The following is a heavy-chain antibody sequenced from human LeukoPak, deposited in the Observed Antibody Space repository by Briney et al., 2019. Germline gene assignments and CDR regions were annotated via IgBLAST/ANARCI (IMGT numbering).Heavy chain of an antibody. Sequence: GGSLRLSCAASGFTFSSYWMSWVGQAPGKGLEWVANIKQEGSEKYYVDSVKGRFTISRDNAKNSLYLQMNSLRAEDTVVYYCARGYDYANYWGQGTLVTVSS. V-gene: IGHV3-7*01. CDR1: GFTFSSYW. J-gene: IGHJ4*02. CDR2: IKQEGSEK. CDR3: ARGYDYANY. D-gene: IGHD3-16*01.